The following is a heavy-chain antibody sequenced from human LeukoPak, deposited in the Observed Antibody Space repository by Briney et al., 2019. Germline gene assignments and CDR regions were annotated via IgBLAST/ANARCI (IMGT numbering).Heavy chain of an antibody. CDR2: IDSSSKHI. Sequence: GGSLRLSCVASGFTFSSYWMSWVRQAPGKGLEWVSSIDSSSKHIYYADSVKGRFTISRDNAKNSLYLQMNSLRAEDTAVYYCARDRGHFGMDVWGQGTTVIVSS. J-gene: IGHJ6*02. V-gene: IGHV3-21*06. CDR1: GFTFSSYW. D-gene: IGHD5-24*01. CDR3: ARDRGHFGMDV.